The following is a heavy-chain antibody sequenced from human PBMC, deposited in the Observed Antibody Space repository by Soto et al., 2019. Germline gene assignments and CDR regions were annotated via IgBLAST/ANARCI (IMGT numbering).Heavy chain of an antibody. CDR2: ISWNSGSI. V-gene: IGHV3-9*01. D-gene: IGHD2-15*01. CDR3: AKDYRTYCSGGSCYSEGDLQQ. Sequence: GGSLRLSCAASGFTFDDYAMHWVRQAPGKGLEWVSGISWNSGSIGYADSVKGRFTISRDNAKTSLYLQMNSLRAEDTALHYCAKDYRTYCSGGSCYSEGDLQQWGQGTLVTVSS. CDR1: GFTFDDYA. J-gene: IGHJ1*01.